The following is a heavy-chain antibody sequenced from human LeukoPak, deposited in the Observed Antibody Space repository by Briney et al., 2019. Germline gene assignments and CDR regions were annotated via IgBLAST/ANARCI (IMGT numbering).Heavy chain of an antibody. D-gene: IGHD2-15*01. V-gene: IGHV3-21*01. Sequence: GGSLRLSCAASGFTFSSYSMNWVRQAPGKGLEWVSSISSSSSYIHYADSVKGRFTISRDNAKNSLYLQMNSLRAEDTAVYYCARAYRYCSGGSCYSDYFDYWGQGTLVTVSS. J-gene: IGHJ4*02. CDR3: ARAYRYCSGGSCYSDYFDY. CDR1: GFTFSSYS. CDR2: ISSSSSYI.